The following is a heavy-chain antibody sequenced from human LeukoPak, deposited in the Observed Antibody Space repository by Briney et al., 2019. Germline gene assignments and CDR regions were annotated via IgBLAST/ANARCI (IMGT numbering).Heavy chain of an antibody. CDR3: ARDRGGIGYYMDV. D-gene: IGHD3-10*01. Sequence: GGSLRLSCAASGSTFSSYSMNWVREAPGKGLEWVSYISSSSGNIYYADSVKGRFTISRDNAKTSLYLQMNSLRAEDTALYYCARDRGGIGYYMDVWGKGTTVTVSS. CDR1: GSTFSSYS. V-gene: IGHV3-48*01. CDR2: ISSSSGNI. J-gene: IGHJ6*03.